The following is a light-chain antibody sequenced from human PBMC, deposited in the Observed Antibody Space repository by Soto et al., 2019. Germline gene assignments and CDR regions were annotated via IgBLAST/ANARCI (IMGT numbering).Light chain of an antibody. J-gene: IGLJ1*01. Sequence: QSALTQPPSASGSPGQSVTISCTGTSSDVGGYNYVSWYQQHPGEAPKLMIYEVSNQPSGVSNRFSGSKSGNKASLTISGLQAEDEADYYCSSYTSSDTYVFGTGTKLTVL. CDR1: SSDVGGYNY. V-gene: IGLV2-14*01. CDR3: SSYTSSDTYV. CDR2: EVS.